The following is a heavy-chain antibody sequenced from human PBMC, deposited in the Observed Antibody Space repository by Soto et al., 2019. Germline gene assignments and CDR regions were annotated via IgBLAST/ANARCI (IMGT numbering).Heavy chain of an antibody. J-gene: IGHJ4*02. V-gene: IGHV3-74*01. CDR1: GFTFSSYW. D-gene: IGHD6-19*01. CDR3: ASGTAVAGTGVSQLNDY. CDR2: INSDGSST. Sequence: PGGSLRLSCAASGFTFSSYWMHWVRQAPGKGLVWVSRINSDGSSTSYADSVKGRFTISRDNAKNTLYLQMNSLRAEDTAVYYCASGTAVAGTGVSQLNDYWGQGTLLTVS.